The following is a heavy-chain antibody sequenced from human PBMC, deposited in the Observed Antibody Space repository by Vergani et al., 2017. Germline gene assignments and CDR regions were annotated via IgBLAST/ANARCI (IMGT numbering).Heavy chain of an antibody. Sequence: EVQLLESGGGLVQPGGSLRLSCAASGFTFSSYAMSWVRQAPGKGLEWVSAISGSGGSTYYADSVKGRFTISRDNAKNTLYLQMNSLRAEDTAVYYCAKDLSYGGDYGLFDYWGQGSLVTVSS. D-gene: IGHD4-17*01. CDR3: AKDLSYGGDYGLFDY. CDR2: ISGSGGST. CDR1: GFTFSSYA. V-gene: IGHV3-23*01. J-gene: IGHJ4*02.